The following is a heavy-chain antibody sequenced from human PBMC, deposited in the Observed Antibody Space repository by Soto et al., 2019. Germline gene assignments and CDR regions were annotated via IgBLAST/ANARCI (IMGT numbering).Heavy chain of an antibody. V-gene: IGHV1-18*01. J-gene: IGHJ1*01. CDR3: ARGYYDSSGYYPAEYFQH. D-gene: IGHD3-22*01. CDR2: ISAYNGNT. Sequence: ASVKVSCKASGYTFTSYGISWVRQAPGQGLEWMGWISAYNGNTNYAQKLQGRVTMTTDTSTSTAYVELRSLRSDDTAVYYCARGYYDSSGYYPAEYFQHWGQGTLVTVSS. CDR1: GYTFTSYG.